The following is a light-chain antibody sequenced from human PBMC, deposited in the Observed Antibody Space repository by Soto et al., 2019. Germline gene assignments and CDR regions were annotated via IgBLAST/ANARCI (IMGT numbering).Light chain of an antibody. J-gene: IGKJ1*01. CDR3: QQAKNFPWT. CDR2: AAS. Sequence: DIQMTQAPFSVSASVGDRVTITCRASQGISTLLAWYQQEPGKAPKLLIYAASSLQSGVPSRFSGTGSGTDFTLTISSLQPEDFATYYCQQAKNFPWTFGQGTKVDIK. CDR1: QGISTL. V-gene: IGKV1-12*01.